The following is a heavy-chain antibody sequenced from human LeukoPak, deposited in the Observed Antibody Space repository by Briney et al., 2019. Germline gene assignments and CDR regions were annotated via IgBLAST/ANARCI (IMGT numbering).Heavy chain of an antibody. Sequence: GGSLRLSCVASGFTFTDYGIHWVRQAPGKGLEWVAFIRYDGSNKYYADSVKGRFTISRDNSKNTLYLQLNSLRGEDTAVYYCAKDLTQWSKHYNYYMDVWGKGTTVTISS. J-gene: IGHJ6*03. CDR2: IRYDGSNK. CDR1: GFTFTDYG. CDR3: AKDLTQWSKHYNYYMDV. V-gene: IGHV3-30*02. D-gene: IGHD6-19*01.